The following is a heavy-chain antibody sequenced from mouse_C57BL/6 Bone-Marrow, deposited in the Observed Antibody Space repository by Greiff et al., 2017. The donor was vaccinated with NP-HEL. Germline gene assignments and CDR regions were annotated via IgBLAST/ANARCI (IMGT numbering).Heavy chain of an antibody. Sequence: EVKLVESGPGLVKPSQSLSLTCSVTGYSITSGYYWNWIRQFPGNKLEWMGYISYDGSNNYNPSLKNRISITRDTSKNQFFLKLNSVTTEDTATYYCARNQYTTVVPFAYWGQGTLVTVSA. D-gene: IGHD1-1*01. CDR3: ARNQYTTVVPFAY. CDR2: ISYDGSN. V-gene: IGHV3-6*01. J-gene: IGHJ3*01. CDR1: GYSITSGYY.